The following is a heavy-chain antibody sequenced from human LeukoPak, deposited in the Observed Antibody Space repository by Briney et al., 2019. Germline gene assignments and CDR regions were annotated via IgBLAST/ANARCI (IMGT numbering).Heavy chain of an antibody. Sequence: QPGGSLRLSCAASGFTFSNYAMHWVRQAPGKGLEWVAVIWYDGGKKYYADSVKSRFTISRDNSKNTLYLQMNSLRAEDTAVYYCARDFDYGGNHPFDYWGQGTLVTVSS. D-gene: IGHD4-17*01. V-gene: IGHV3-33*08. CDR3: ARDFDYGGNHPFDY. CDR1: GFTFSNYA. J-gene: IGHJ4*02. CDR2: IWYDGGKK.